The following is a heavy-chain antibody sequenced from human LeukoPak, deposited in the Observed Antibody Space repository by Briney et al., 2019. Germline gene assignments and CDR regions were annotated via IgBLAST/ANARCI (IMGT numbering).Heavy chain of an antibody. D-gene: IGHD3-10*01. CDR1: GYTFTGYY. V-gene: IGHV1-2*06. CDR3: AREWGPGSSWYFDF. J-gene: IGHJ4*02. Sequence: ASVKVSCKASGYTFTGYYMHWVRQAPGRGLEWMGRINPNSGGTNYAQKFQGRVTMTRDTSTSTLYMELSSLRSEDTAIYYCAREWGPGSSWYFDFWGQGTLVTVSS. CDR2: INPNSGGT.